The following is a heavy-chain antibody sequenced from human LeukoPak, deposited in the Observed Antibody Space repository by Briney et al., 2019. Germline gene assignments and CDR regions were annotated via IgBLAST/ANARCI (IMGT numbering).Heavy chain of an antibody. V-gene: IGHV3-74*01. CDR2: INTDGSSA. J-gene: IGHJ4*02. Sequence: GGSLRLSCAASGFTFTTYWMHWVRQAPGKGLVWVSRINTDGSSASYADSVKGRFTISRDTAKNALYLQMNSLRAEDTAVYYCARDEAGWFDYWGQGTLVTVSS. CDR3: ARDEAGWFDY. CDR1: GFTFTTYW. D-gene: IGHD6-19*01.